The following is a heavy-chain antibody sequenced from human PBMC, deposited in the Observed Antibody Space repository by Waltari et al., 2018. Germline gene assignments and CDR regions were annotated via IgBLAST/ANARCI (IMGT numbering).Heavy chain of an antibody. CDR1: GFTFSSYW. V-gene: IGHV3-7*04. CDR3: ARVIRGGNLLYSSGWYSDY. CDR2: IKQDGSEK. J-gene: IGHJ4*02. Sequence: EVQLVESGGGLVQPGGSLRLSCAASGFTFSSYWMSWVRKAPGKGLEWVANIKQDGSEKYYVDSVKGRFTISRDNAKNSLYLQMNSLRAEDTAVYYCARVIRGGNLLYSSGWYSDYWGQGTLVTVSS. D-gene: IGHD6-19*01.